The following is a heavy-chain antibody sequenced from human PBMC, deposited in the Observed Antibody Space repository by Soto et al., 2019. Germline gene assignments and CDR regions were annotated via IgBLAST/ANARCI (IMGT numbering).Heavy chain of an antibody. D-gene: IGHD2-8*01. V-gene: IGHV3-33*01. CDR2: IWYDGSNK. Sequence: PGGSLRLSCAASGFTFSSYGMHWVRQAPGKGLEWVAVIWYDGSNKYYADSVKGRFTISRDNSKNTLYLQMNSLRAEDTAVYYCARDPQMVGPPGYWGQGTLVTVSS. CDR3: ARDPQMVGPPGY. J-gene: IGHJ4*02. CDR1: GFTFSSYG.